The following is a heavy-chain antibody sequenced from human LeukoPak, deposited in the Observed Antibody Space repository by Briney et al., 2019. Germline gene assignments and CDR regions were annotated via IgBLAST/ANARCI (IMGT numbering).Heavy chain of an antibody. Sequence: GGSLRLSCAASGFTFSSYSMNWVRQAPGKGLEWVSSISSSSRYIYYADSVKGRFTISRDNAKNSLYLQMNSLRAEDTAVYYCAELGITMIGGVWGKGAAVTISS. CDR1: GFTFSSYS. J-gene: IGHJ6*04. V-gene: IGHV3-21*01. CDR2: ISSSSRYI. CDR3: AELGITMIGGV. D-gene: IGHD3-10*02.